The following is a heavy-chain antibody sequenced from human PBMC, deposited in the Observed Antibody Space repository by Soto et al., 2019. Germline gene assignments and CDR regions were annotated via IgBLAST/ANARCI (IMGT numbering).Heavy chain of an antibody. Sequence: PSETLSLTCAVSGGSVSSGSYYWSWIRQPPGKGLEWIGCIYYSGSTNYNPSLKSRVTISVDTSKNQFSLKLSSVTAADTAVYYCSSSGPNLNYYGMDVWGQGTTVTVSS. J-gene: IGHJ6*02. CDR1: GGSVSSGSYY. D-gene: IGHD5-12*01. V-gene: IGHV4-61*01. CDR3: SSSGPNLNYYGMDV. CDR2: IYYSGST.